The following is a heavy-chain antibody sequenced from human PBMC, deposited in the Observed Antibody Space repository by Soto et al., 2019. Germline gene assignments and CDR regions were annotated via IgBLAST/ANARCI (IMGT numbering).Heavy chain of an antibody. Sequence: ASVKVSCKASGYTFTSYDINWVRQATGQGLEWMGWMNPNSGNTGYAQKFQGRVTITADESTSTAYMELSSLRSEDTAVYYCARRRVGYSSGWDEYYFDYWGQGTLVTVSS. V-gene: IGHV1-8*01. D-gene: IGHD6-19*01. CDR1: GYTFTSYD. CDR3: ARRRVGYSSGWDEYYFDY. CDR2: MNPNSGNT. J-gene: IGHJ4*02.